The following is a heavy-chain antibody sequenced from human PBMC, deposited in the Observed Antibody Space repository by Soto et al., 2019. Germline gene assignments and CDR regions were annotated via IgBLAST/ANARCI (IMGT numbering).Heavy chain of an antibody. Sequence: EVQLVDSGGGLVKPGESLRLSCTASGFTFTAYSVNWVRQAPGKGLEWVSSITSGRTYIYYADSVKGRFTISRDNAKKSLYLQMNSLRVEDTAVYYCARGGNFFDFWGQGSLVTVSS. CDR2: ITSGRTYI. J-gene: IGHJ4*02. CDR1: GFTFTAYS. CDR3: ARGGNFFDF. V-gene: IGHV3-21*01. D-gene: IGHD1-1*01.